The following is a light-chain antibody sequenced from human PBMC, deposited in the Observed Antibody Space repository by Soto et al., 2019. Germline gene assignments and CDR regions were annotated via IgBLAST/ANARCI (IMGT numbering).Light chain of an antibody. CDR2: AAS. J-gene: IGKJ4*01. V-gene: IGKV1-27*01. CDR1: QAISNY. Sequence: DFQMTQSPSSLSASVGDRVTFTCRASQAISNYSAWNQQKPGKVPKLLIYAASTFESGVPTRCIGSGSSADFTLTISSLKPEDVAPYYCQEYNSAPLAFGGASKVEI. CDR3: QEYNSAPLA.